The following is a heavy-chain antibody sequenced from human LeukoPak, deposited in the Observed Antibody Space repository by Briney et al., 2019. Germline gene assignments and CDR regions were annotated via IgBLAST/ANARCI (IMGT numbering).Heavy chain of an antibody. V-gene: IGHV1-24*01. CDR3: ARVSYGSGKIPGAFDI. CDR1: GYSLNELS. CDR2: FHPEDGET. J-gene: IGHJ3*02. D-gene: IGHD3-10*01. Sequence: ASVKVSCKVSGYSLNELSMHWVRQAPGKGLEWMGGFHPEDGETVFAQKFQGRVTMTTDTSTSTAYMELRSLRSDDTAVYYCARVSYGSGKIPGAFDIWGQGTMVTVSS.